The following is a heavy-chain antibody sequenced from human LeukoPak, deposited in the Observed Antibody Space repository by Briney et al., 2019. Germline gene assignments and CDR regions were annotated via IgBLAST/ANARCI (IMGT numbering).Heavy chain of an antibody. J-gene: IGHJ4*02. V-gene: IGHV3-11*01. CDR3: AREGEMATVLDY. D-gene: IGHD5-24*01. CDR2: ISSSGSTI. Sequence: PGGSLRLSCAASGFTFSDYYMSWIRKAPGKGLEWVSYISSSGSTIYYADPVKGRCTISRDNAKNSLYLQMNSLRAEDTAVYYCAREGEMATVLDYWGQGTLVTVSS. CDR1: GFTFSDYY.